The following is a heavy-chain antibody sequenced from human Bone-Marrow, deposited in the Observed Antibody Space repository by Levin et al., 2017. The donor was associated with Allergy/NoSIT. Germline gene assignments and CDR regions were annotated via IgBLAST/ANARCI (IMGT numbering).Heavy chain of an antibody. V-gene: IGHV1-46*01. CDR2: INPGGGST. J-gene: IGHJ5*02. Sequence: ASVKVSCKASEYTFTRYYMHWVRQAPGQGLEWMGMINPGGGSTNYAQKFQARVTMTTDTSTSTVYMELSRLRSEDTAVYYCVRGGPPYDYKWFDPWGQGTLVTVSS. CDR1: EYTFTRYY. D-gene: IGHD3-16*01. CDR3: VRGGPPYDYKWFDP.